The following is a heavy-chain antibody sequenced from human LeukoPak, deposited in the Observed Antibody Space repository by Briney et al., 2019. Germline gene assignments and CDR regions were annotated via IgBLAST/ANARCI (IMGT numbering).Heavy chain of an antibody. D-gene: IGHD2-15*01. V-gene: IGHV5-51*01. J-gene: IGHJ4*02. CDR1: GYSFTTYW. CDR3: ARRSCIGGSCYSNFDY. Sequence: GESLKISCKGSGYSFTTYWTGWVRQMPGKGLEWMGIIYPGDSDTRYSLSFQGQVTISADKSISTAYLQWSSLKASDTAMYYCARRSCIGGSCYSNFDYWGQGTLVIVSS. CDR2: IYPGDSDT.